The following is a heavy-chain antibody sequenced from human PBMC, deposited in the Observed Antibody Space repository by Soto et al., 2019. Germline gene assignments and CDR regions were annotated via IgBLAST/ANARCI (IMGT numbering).Heavy chain of an antibody. CDR1: GFTFSSYW. V-gene: IGHV3-74*01. Sequence: GGSLRLSCAASGFTFSSYWMHWVRQAPGKGLVWVSRINSDGSSTSYADSVKGRFTISRDNAKNTLYLQMNSLRAEDTAVYYCARGILGYCSGGSCYFGHYYYYGMDVWGQGTTVTVSS. J-gene: IGHJ6*02. D-gene: IGHD2-15*01. CDR2: INSDGSST. CDR3: ARGILGYCSGGSCYFGHYYYYGMDV.